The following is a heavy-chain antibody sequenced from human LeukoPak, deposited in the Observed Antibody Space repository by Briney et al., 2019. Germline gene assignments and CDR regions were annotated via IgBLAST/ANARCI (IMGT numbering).Heavy chain of an antibody. CDR1: GGSISSHL. J-gene: IGHJ5*02. CDR2: ISYSGTT. V-gene: IGHV4-59*08. Sequence: SETLSLTCAVSGGSISSHLWNWIRQTPGKGLEWLGRISYSGTTIYNPSLKSRITISVDTSKDQFFLKLRSVTAADTAVYYCARRQTEAAGYADNGNWLDPWGQGTLVTVSP. D-gene: IGHD5-12*01. CDR3: ARRQTEAAGYADNGNWLDP.